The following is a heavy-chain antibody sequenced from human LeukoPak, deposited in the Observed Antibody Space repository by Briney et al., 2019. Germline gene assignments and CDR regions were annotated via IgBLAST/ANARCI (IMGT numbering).Heavy chain of an antibody. CDR3: AKDRTVGASYWYFDL. J-gene: IGHJ2*01. CDR2: ITGSGGST. D-gene: IGHD1-26*01. V-gene: IGHV3-23*01. CDR1: GFTFNSYA. Sequence: GGSLRLSCAASGFTFNSYAMNWVRQAPGKGLEWVSNITGSGGSTYYADSVKGRFTISRDSSKNTLFLHMNTLRAEDTAIYYCAKDRTVGASYWYFDLWGRGTLVTVSS.